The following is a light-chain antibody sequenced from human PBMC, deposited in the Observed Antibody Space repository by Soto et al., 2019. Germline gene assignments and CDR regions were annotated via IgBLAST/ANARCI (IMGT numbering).Light chain of an antibody. V-gene: IGLV2-14*01. CDR1: SGDIGSYNR. Sequence: ALTQPASLSVSPGQSITISFTGTSGDIGSYNRVSWYQQHPGKAPKLIIYEVTDRPSGVSNRFSGSKSGNTASLTISGLQAEDEAEYYCSSYTNINTRACVFGTGTKV. J-gene: IGLJ1*01. CDR2: EVT. CDR3: SSYTNINTRACV.